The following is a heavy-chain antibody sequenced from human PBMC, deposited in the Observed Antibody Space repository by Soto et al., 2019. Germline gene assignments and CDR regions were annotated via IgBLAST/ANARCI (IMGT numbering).Heavy chain of an antibody. V-gene: IGHV1-18*04. J-gene: IGHJ5*02. CDR1: GYTFTSYG. D-gene: IGHD3-3*01. Sequence: ASVKVSCKASGYTFTSYGISWVRQAPGQGLEWMGWISAYNGNTNYAQKLQGRVTMSTDTSTSTAYMELRTLRFDDTAVYYCARDSFITIFGGAMEVWFDLWGQGTLVTVSS. CDR3: ARDSFITIFGGAMEVWFDL. CDR2: ISAYNGNT.